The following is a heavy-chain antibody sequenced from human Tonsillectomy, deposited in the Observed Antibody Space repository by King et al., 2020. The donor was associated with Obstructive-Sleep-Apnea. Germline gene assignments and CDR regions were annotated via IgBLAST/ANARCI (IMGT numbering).Heavy chain of an antibody. V-gene: IGHV4-59*01. CDR2: IYYSGST. J-gene: IGHJ4*02. D-gene: IGHD6-19*01. CDR1: GGSISSYY. CDR3: ARVRDVFSSGWIYYFDY. Sequence: QVQLQESGPGLVKPSETLSLTCTVSGGSISSYYWSWIRQPPGKGLEWIGYIYYSGSTNYNPSLKSRVTISVDTSKIQFSLKLSSVTAADTAVYYCARVRDVFSSGWIYYFDYWGQGTLVTVSS.